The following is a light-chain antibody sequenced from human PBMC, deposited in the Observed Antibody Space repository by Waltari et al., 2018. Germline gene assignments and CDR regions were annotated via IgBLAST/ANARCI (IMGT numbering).Light chain of an antibody. V-gene: IGKV1-39*01. CDR1: QSIRTY. CDR3: QQSYTIPIT. CDR2: AAS. Sequence: DIQMTQSPSSLSASVGDRVTIPCRSSQSIRTYLNWYHQIHGKAPSLLIHAASTLQSGVPSRFSGSGSGTDFTLTISSLQPEDFAIYYCQQSYTIPITFGPGTKVHI. J-gene: IGKJ3*01.